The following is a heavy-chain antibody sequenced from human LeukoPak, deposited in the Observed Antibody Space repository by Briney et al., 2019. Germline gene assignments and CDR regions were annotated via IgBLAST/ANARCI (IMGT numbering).Heavy chain of an antibody. Sequence: PSETLSLTCTVSGGSISSGGYYWSWIRQHPGKGLEWIGYIYYSGSTYYNPSLKSRVTISVDTSKNQFSLKLSSVTAADTAVYYCARDHSRTYFDYWGQGTLVTVSS. D-gene: IGHD1-14*01. CDR3: ARDHSRTYFDY. CDR2: IYYSGST. V-gene: IGHV4-31*03. CDR1: GGSISSGGYY. J-gene: IGHJ4*02.